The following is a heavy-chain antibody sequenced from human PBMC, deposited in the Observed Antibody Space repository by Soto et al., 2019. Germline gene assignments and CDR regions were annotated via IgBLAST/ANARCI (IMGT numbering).Heavy chain of an antibody. CDR3: ARRERYYGSPGWFDP. CDR2: VYYNENT. Sequence: NPSETLSLTCTVSGGSISSFAYYWGWIRQPPGKGLEWIGTVYYNENTYYNPSLKSRVTISADTAKNQFSLNLRSVTAADTAIYFCARRERYYGSPGWFDPWGQGTLVTVSS. D-gene: IGHD3-10*01. CDR1: GGSISSFAYY. V-gene: IGHV4-39*01. J-gene: IGHJ5*02.